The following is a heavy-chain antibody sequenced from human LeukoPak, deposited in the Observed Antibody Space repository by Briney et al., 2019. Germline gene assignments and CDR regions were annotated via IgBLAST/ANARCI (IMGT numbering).Heavy chain of an antibody. V-gene: IGHV3-23*01. Sequence: GGSLRLSCAVSGFTFSSYAMSWVRQAPGKGLEWVSAISGSGVSTYSADSVKGRFSISRDSAKSSLYLQMNSLRDEDTAVYYCARLRFGNWGQGTLVTVSS. CDR2: ISGSGVST. J-gene: IGHJ5*02. CDR1: GFTFSSYA. CDR3: ARLRFGN.